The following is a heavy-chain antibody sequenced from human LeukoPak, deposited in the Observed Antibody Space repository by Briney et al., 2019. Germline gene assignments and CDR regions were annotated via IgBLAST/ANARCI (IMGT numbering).Heavy chain of an antibody. Sequence: QPGGSLRLSCVASGFIFSSYEINWVRQAPGKGLEWVSYISSNGYTKNYADSVKGRFTVSRDNAKNSLYLQMNSLRAEDTAIYYCVSPPYYFDSGNYYGGYWGQGILVTVSS. CDR3: VSPPYYFDSGNYYGGY. D-gene: IGHD3-22*01. J-gene: IGHJ4*02. V-gene: IGHV3-48*03. CDR2: ISSNGYTK. CDR1: GFIFSSYE.